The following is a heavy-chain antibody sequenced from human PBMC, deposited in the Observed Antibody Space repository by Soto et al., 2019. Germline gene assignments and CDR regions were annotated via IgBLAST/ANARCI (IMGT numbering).Heavy chain of an antibody. D-gene: IGHD3-10*01. CDR3: AKESLDYYDLGRFYVPAFDY. Sequence: QVQLVESGGGVVHPGRSLRLSCVTSGFRFSSFNMDWLRQTPGKGLEWVAAISHDGSDISYRDSVKGRFTISRDKSKNTLDLQIDSLRPDDAGVYYCAKESLDYYDLGRFYVPAFDYWGQGTPVSVSS. V-gene: IGHV3-30*18. J-gene: IGHJ4*02. CDR2: ISHDGSDI. CDR1: GFRFSSFN.